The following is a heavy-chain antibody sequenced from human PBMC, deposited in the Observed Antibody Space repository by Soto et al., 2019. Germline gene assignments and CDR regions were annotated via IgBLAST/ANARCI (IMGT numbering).Heavy chain of an antibody. CDR2: IWYDGSNK. CDR3: ARDPNYYDSSGYLFDP. Sequence: PGGSLRLSCAASGFTFSSYGMHWVRQAPGKGLEWVAVIWYDGSNKYYADSVKGRFTISRDNSKNTLYLQMNSLRAEDTAVYYCARDPNYYDSSGYLFDPWGQGTLVTVSS. J-gene: IGHJ5*02. D-gene: IGHD3-22*01. CDR1: GFTFSSYG. V-gene: IGHV3-33*01.